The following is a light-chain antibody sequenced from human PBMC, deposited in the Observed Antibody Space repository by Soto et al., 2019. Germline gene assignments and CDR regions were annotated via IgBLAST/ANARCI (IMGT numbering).Light chain of an antibody. V-gene: IGLV2-14*01. J-gene: IGLJ1*01. CDR3: SSYTSRSTVV. Sequence: QSALTQPASVSGSPGQSITISCTGSSSDVGGYNFVSWYQQYPGKAPKLVIYDVSNRPSGVSNRFSGSKSGNTASLTISGLQTEDEADFYCSSYTSRSTVVFGTGTKLTVL. CDR2: DVS. CDR1: SSDVGGYNF.